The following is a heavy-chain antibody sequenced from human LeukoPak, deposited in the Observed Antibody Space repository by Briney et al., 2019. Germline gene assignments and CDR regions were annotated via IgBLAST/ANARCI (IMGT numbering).Heavy chain of an antibody. CDR3: ARDEAAMAPLSFDY. Sequence: PGGSLRLSCAASGFTFSSYAMHWVRQAPGKGLEWVAVISYDGSNKYYADSVKGRFTISRDNSKNTLYLQMNSLRAEDTAVYYCARDEAAMAPLSFDYWGQGTLVTVSS. CDR2: ISYDGSNK. D-gene: IGHD5-18*01. J-gene: IGHJ4*02. CDR1: GFTFSSYA. V-gene: IGHV3-30-3*01.